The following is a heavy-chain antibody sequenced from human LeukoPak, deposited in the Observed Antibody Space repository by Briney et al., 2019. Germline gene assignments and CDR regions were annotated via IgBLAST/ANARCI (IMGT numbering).Heavy chain of an antibody. CDR1: GYTFINHD. D-gene: IGHD2-2*01. J-gene: IGHJ6*02. V-gene: IGHV1-8*02. CDR2: MNSNRGNT. Sequence: GASVKVSCKGYGYTFINHDIDWVRQAAGQGLKWMEWMNSNRGNTGYAQKFQGRVTMTRNTSISTAYMELSSLRSEDTAVYYCARVRPLGYCSSTSCSPGYYYYGMDVWGQGTTVTVSS. CDR3: ARVRPLGYCSSTSCSPGYYYYGMDV.